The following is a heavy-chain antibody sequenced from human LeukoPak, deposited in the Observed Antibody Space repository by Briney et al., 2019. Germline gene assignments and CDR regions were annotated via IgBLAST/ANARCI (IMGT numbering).Heavy chain of an antibody. CDR1: GFTFSSYS. Sequence: GGSLRLSCAASGFTFSSYSMNWVRQAPGKGLEWVSSISSSSSYIYYADSVKGRFTISRDNAKNSLYLQMNSLRAEDTAVYYCARSIVATIGGDYWGQGTLVTVSS. CDR2: ISSSSSYI. CDR3: ARSIVATIGGDY. D-gene: IGHD5-12*01. J-gene: IGHJ4*02. V-gene: IGHV3-21*01.